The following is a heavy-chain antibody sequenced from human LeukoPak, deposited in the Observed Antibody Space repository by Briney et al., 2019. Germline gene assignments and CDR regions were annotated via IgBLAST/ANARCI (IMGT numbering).Heavy chain of an antibody. D-gene: IGHD1-1*01. J-gene: IGHJ4*02. V-gene: IGHV3-30*18. CDR3: VKGLVQTTMSYSVDY. CDR2: ISSDGNNN. CDR1: GFTFTNYA. Sequence: GGSLRLSCAASGFTFTNYALHWVRQTPVKGQEWITLISSDGNNNVYADSVKGRFTISRDNSRNTLYLQKNSLRAEDTAVYYCVKGLVQTTMSYSVDYWGQGALVTVSS.